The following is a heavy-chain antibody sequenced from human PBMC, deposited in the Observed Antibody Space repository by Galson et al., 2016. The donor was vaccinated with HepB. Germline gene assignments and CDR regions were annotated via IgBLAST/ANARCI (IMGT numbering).Heavy chain of an antibody. CDR1: GFTVRSNY. J-gene: IGHJ4*02. V-gene: IGHV3-53*01. D-gene: IGHD6-19*01. CDR2: LYSGGST. CDR3: ASFTASGWYGVY. Sequence: SLRLSCAASGFTVRSNYMSWVRQAPGKGLEGVSVLYSGGSTYYADSVKGRFTISRDHSKNTLFLPMNSLRADDTPVYYCASFTASGWYGVYWGQGTLVTVSS.